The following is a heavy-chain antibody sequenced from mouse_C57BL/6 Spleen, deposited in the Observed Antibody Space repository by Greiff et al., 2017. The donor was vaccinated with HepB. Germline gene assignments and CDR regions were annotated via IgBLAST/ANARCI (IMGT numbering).Heavy chain of an antibody. V-gene: IGHV5-16*01. CDR2: INYDGSST. D-gene: IGHD1-1*02. J-gene: IGHJ1*03. CDR3: ARGGGWYFDV. Sequence: EVKLVESEGGLVQPGSSMKLSCTASGFTFSDYYMAWVRQVPEKGLEWVANINYDGSSTYYLDSLKSRFIISRDNAKNILYLQMSSLKSEDTATYYCARGGGWYFDVWGTGTTVTVSS. CDR1: GFTFSDYY.